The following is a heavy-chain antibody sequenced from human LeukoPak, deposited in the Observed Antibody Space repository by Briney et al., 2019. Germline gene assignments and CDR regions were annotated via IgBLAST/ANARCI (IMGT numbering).Heavy chain of an antibody. J-gene: IGHJ6*02. Sequence: PSETLSLTCTVSGGSISSYYWSWIRQPPGKGLEWIGYIHYSGSTNYNPSLKSRVTISVDTSKNQFSLKLSSVTAADTAVYYCAGGLAIAAAGNNYYYYYYGMDVWGQGTTVTVSS. V-gene: IGHV4-59*01. CDR1: GGSISSYY. D-gene: IGHD6-13*01. CDR3: AGGLAIAAAGNNYYYYYYGMDV. CDR2: IHYSGST.